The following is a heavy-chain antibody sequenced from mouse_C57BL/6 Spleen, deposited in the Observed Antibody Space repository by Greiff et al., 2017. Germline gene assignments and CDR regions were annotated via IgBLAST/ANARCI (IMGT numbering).Heavy chain of an antibody. J-gene: IGHJ4*01. V-gene: IGHV14-4*01. Sequence: VQLKQSGAELVRPGASVKLSCTASGFNIKDDYMHWVKQRPEQGLEWIGWIDPENGDTEYASKFQGKATITADTSSNTAYLQLSSLTSEDTAVYYCTTYYRGDMDYWGQGTSVTVSS. CDR2: IDPENGDT. CDR3: TTYYRGDMDY. CDR1: GFNIKDDY. D-gene: IGHD2-14*01.